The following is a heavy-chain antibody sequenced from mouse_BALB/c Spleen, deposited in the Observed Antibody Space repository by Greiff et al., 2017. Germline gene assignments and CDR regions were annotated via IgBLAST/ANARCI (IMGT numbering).Heavy chain of an antibody. V-gene: IGHV1S137*01. J-gene: IGHJ3*01. CDR1: GYTFTDYA. CDR2: ISTYYGDA. D-gene: IGHD2-3*01. Sequence: QVQLKESGAELVRPGVSVKISCKGSGYTFTDYAMHWVKQSHAKSLEWIGVISTYYGDASYNQKFKGKATMTVDKSSSTAYMELARLTSEDSAIYYCAVYDGYPFAYWGQGTLVTVSA. CDR3: AVYDGYPFAY.